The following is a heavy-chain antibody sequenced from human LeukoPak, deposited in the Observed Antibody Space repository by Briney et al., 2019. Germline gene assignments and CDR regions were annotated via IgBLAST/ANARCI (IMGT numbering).Heavy chain of an antibody. Sequence: GESLKISCKGSGYSFTSYWIAWVRQMPGKGLEWMGIIYPADSDTKYSPSLQGQVTISADKSISTAYLQWSSLKASDTAMYYCARRGSSWYVDWGQGTLVTVSS. CDR2: IYPADSDT. CDR1: GYSFTSYW. J-gene: IGHJ4*02. D-gene: IGHD6-13*01. V-gene: IGHV5-51*01. CDR3: ARRGSSWYVD.